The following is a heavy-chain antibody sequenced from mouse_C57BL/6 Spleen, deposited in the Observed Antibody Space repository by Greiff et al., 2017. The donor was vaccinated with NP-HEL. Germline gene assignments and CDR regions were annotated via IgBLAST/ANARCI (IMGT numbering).Heavy chain of an antibody. Sequence: QVQLQQPGAELVRPGSSVKLSCKASGYTFTSYWMHWVKQRPIQGLEWIGNIDPSDSETHYNQKFKDKATLTVDKSSSTAYMQLSSLTSEDSAVYYCARDGYYGSSYNFDYWGKGTTLTVSS. J-gene: IGHJ2*01. V-gene: IGHV1-52*01. CDR2: IDPSDSET. CDR1: GYTFTSYW. CDR3: ARDGYYGSSYNFDY. D-gene: IGHD1-1*01.